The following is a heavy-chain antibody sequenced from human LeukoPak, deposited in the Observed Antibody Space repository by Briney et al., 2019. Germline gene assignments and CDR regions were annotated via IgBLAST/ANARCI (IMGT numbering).Heavy chain of an antibody. CDR3: AKDTMIVVVSVGIDY. V-gene: IGHV3-30*02. D-gene: IGHD3-22*01. Sequence: TGGSLRLSCAASGFTFSSYGMHWVRQAPGKGLEWVAFIRYDGSNKYYADSVKGRFTISRDNSKNTLYLQMNSLRAEDTAVYYCAKDTMIVVVSVGIDYWDQGTLVTVSS. CDR2: IRYDGSNK. J-gene: IGHJ4*02. CDR1: GFTFSSYG.